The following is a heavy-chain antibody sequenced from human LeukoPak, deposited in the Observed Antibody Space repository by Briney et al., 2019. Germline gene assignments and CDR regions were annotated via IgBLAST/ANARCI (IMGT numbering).Heavy chain of an antibody. CDR3: ARGRRREYQLLYNWFDP. CDR1: GYTFTGYY. V-gene: IGHV1-2*02. Sequence: ASVKVSCKAFGYTFTGYYMHWVRQAPGQGLEWMGWINPNSGGTNYAQKFQGRVTMTRDTSISTAYMELSRLRSDDTAVYYCARGRRREYQLLYNWFDPWGQGTLVTVSS. J-gene: IGHJ5*02. CDR2: INPNSGGT. D-gene: IGHD2-2*01.